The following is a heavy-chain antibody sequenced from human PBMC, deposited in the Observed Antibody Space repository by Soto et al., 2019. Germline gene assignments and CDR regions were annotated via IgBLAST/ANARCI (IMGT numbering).Heavy chain of an antibody. Sequence: GASVKVSCKASGFTFTSSAVQWVRQARGQRLEWIGWIVVGSGNTNYAQKFQERVTITRDMSTSTAYMELSSLRSEDTAVYYCAAQQYDSSGYYFRQCYYYGMDVWGQGTTVTVSS. D-gene: IGHD3-22*01. CDR2: IVVGSGNT. V-gene: IGHV1-58*01. CDR1: GFTFTSSA. CDR3: AAQQYDSSGYYFRQCYYYGMDV. J-gene: IGHJ6*02.